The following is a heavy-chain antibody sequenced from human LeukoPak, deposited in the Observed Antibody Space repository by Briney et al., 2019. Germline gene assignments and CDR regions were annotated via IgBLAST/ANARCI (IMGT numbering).Heavy chain of an antibody. D-gene: IGHD1-26*01. J-gene: IGHJ4*02. CDR2: INHSGST. Sequence: SETLSLTCAVYGGSFSGYYWSWIRQPPGKGLEWIGEINHSGSTNYNPSLKSRVTISVDTSKNQFSLKLSSVTAADTAVYYCARRRAPGGPPKTLDYWGQGTLVTVSS. CDR3: ARRRAPGGPPKTLDY. CDR1: GGSFSGYY. V-gene: IGHV4-34*01.